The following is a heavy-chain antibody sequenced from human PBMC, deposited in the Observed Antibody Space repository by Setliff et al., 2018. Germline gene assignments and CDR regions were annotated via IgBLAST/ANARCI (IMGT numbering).Heavy chain of an antibody. CDR2: LHTSEST. CDR1: GGSLNSGSYY. J-gene: IGHJ5*02. D-gene: IGHD1-26*01. Sequence: SETLSLTCAVSGGSLNSGSYYWSWIRQSTERGLEWLGRLHTSESTTYNPALNSRVTISVDTSTNQFSLRLTSLTAADTAVYFCARDNTIWGAADHWGQGTLVTVSS. V-gene: IGHV4-61*02. CDR3: ARDNTIWGAADH.